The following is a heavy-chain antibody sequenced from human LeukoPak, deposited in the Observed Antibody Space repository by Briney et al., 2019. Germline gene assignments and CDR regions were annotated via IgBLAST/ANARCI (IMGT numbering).Heavy chain of an antibody. J-gene: IGHJ4*02. CDR2: IKQDGSDK. Sequence: GGSLRLSCAASGFSFSSYWMTWVRQAPGRGREWGANIKQDGSDKYYVASVKGRFTISRDNAKSSLFLQMNSLRAEDTAVYYCARVLTRFNLPATADCWGQGTLVTVSS. CDR3: ARVLTRFNLPATADC. V-gene: IGHV3-7*01. D-gene: IGHD1-26*01. CDR1: GFSFSSYW.